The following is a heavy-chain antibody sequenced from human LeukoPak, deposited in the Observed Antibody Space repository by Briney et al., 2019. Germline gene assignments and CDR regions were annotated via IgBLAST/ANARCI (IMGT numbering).Heavy chain of an antibody. V-gene: IGHV3-30-3*01. CDR2: ISYNGSNK. CDR1: GFTFSSYA. Sequence: GRSLRLSCAASGFTFSSYAMHWVRQAPGKGLEWVAVISYNGSNKYYADSVKGRFTISRDKSKNTLYLQMNSLRAEDTAVYYCAKDHCSSTSCYNDYWGQGTLVTVSS. D-gene: IGHD2-2*02. CDR3: AKDHCSSTSCYNDY. J-gene: IGHJ4*02.